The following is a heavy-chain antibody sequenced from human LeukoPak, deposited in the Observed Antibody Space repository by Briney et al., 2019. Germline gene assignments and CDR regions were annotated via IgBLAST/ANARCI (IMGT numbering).Heavy chain of an antibody. CDR2: ICAYNGNT. CDR1: GYTFPSYV. CDR3: ARDKRSFYDILTGYSTFDY. Sequence: ASVNVSCKASGYTFPSYVCCWVRQAPGQGLEWMGWICAYNGNTNYAQKLEGRVTMTTDTATSTAYMELRSLRSDDTAVYYCARDKRSFYDILTGYSTFDYWGEGTLVTVSS. J-gene: IGHJ4*02. V-gene: IGHV1-18*04. D-gene: IGHD3-9*01.